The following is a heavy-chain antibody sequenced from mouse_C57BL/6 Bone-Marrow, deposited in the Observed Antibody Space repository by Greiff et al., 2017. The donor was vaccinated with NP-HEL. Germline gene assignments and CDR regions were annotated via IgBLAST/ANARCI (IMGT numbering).Heavy chain of an antibody. Sequence: QVQLQQSGPELVKPGASVKISCKASGYAFSSSWMNWVKQRPGKGLEWIGRIYPGDGDTNYNGKFKGKATLTADTSSSTAYMQLSSLTSEDSAVYGCARTVRVFGNYGVFAYWGQGTVVTVCA. D-gene: IGHD2-1*01. CDR3: ARTVRVFGNYGVFAY. V-gene: IGHV1-82*01. J-gene: IGHJ3*01. CDR1: GYAFSSSW. CDR2: IYPGDGDT.